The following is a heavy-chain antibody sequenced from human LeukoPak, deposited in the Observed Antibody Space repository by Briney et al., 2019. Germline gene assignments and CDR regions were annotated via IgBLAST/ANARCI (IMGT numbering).Heavy chain of an antibody. CDR2: ISVNDGGT. V-gene: IGHV1-18*01. CDR3: ATATQPRGYFLH. J-gene: IGHJ1*01. Sequence: ASVKVSCKASGYTFTTYSLAWVRQAPGQSLEWMGWISVNDGGTNYAQSFQDRVTLTRDTSTNTAYLELRSLRSDDTAIIYCATATQPRGYFLHWGQGTLVTVSS. D-gene: IGHD2-2*01. CDR1: GYTFTTYS.